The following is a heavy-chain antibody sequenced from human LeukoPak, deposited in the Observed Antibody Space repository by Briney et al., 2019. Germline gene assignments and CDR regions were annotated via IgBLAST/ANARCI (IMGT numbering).Heavy chain of an antibody. CDR3: ARGPYGLTRY. V-gene: IGHV4-34*01. D-gene: IGHD1-14*01. CDR2: INHSGST. CDR1: GGSFSGYY. J-gene: IGHJ4*02. Sequence: SETLSLTCAVYGGSFSGYYWSWIRQPPGKGLEWIGEINHSGSTNYNPSLKSRVTISVDTSKNQFSLKLSSVTAADTAVYYCARGPYGLTRYWGQGTLVTVSS.